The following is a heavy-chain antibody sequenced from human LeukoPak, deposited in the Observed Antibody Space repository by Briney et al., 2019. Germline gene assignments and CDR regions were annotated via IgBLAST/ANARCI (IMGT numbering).Heavy chain of an antibody. V-gene: IGHV1-18*01. CDR1: GYTFTAYY. J-gene: IGHJ5*02. CDR3: AREPYYYDSSGYHWFDP. Sequence: VASVKVSCKASGYTFTAYYIHWVRQAPGQGLEWMGRINPKNGDTNYAQKLQGRVTMTTDTSTSTAYMELRSLRSDDTAVYYCAREPYYYDSSGYHWFDPWGQGTLVTVSS. CDR2: INPKNGDT. D-gene: IGHD3-22*01.